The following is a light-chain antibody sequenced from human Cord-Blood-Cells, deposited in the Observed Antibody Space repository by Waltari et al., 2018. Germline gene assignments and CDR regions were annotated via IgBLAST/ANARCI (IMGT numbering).Light chain of an antibody. CDR1: PSVLYSSNNKNY. J-gene: IGKJ1*01. V-gene: IGKV4-1*01. CDR3: QQYYSTPPT. Sequence: VMTQSPDSLAVSLGERATINCTSSPSVLYSSNNKNYLAWYQQKPGQPPKLLIYWASTRESGVPDRFSGSGSGTDFTRTISSLQAEDVAVYYCQQYYSTPPTFGQGTKVEIK. CDR2: WAS.